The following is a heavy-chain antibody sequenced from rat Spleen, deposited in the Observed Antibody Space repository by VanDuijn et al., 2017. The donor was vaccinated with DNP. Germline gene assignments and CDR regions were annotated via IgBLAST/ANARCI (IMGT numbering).Heavy chain of an antibody. D-gene: IGHD5-1*01. Sequence: EVQLVESGGGLVQSGRSLKVSCAASGFTFSDYNMAWVRQAPKKGLEWVATITYDGSRTYYRDSVKGRFTIARDKAKSTLYRQMDSLRSEDTATYYCAIQLGVSDYWGQGVMVIVSS. CDR1: GFTFSDYN. V-gene: IGHV5S10*01. CDR3: AIQLGVSDY. J-gene: IGHJ2*01. CDR2: ITYDGSRT.